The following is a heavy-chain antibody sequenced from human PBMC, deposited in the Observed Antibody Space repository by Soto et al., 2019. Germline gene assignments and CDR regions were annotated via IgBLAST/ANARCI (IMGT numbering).Heavy chain of an antibody. CDR1: GYTFTSYG. V-gene: IGHV1-18*01. Sequence: ASGKVSCKASGYTFTSYGISWVRQAPGQGLEWMGWISAYNGNTNYAQKLQGRVTMTTDTSTSTAYMELRSLRSDDTAVYYCARDSFWSGSYYYYGMDVWGQGTTVTVSS. CDR3: ARDSFWSGSYYYYGMDV. J-gene: IGHJ6*02. D-gene: IGHD3-3*01. CDR2: ISAYNGNT.